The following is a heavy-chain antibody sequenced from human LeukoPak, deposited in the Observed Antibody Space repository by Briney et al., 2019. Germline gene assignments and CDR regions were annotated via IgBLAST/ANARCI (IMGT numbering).Heavy chain of an antibody. V-gene: IGHV3-53*01. D-gene: IGHD4/OR15-4a*01. CDR1: GFTVSSNS. CDR3: ARRAGAYSHPYDY. Sequence: GGPLRLSCTVSGFTVSSNSMSWVRQAPGKGLEWVSFIYSDNTHYSDSVKGRFTISRDNSKNTLYLQMNSLRAEDAAVYYCARRAGAYSHPYDYWGQGTLVTVSS. J-gene: IGHJ4*02. CDR2: IYSDNT.